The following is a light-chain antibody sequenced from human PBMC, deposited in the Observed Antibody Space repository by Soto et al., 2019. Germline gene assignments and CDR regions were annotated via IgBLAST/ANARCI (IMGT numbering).Light chain of an antibody. CDR1: QSVGSN. V-gene: IGKV3-15*01. CDR2: GAS. Sequence: EIVMTQSPATLSVSPGARATLSCRASQSVGSNLAWYQQKPGQAPRLLIHGASTRAIGFPARFSGSGSGTEFTLTISSLQSEDFALYYCQQYNNWPRTFGQGTKVDI. CDR3: QQYNNWPRT. J-gene: IGKJ1*01.